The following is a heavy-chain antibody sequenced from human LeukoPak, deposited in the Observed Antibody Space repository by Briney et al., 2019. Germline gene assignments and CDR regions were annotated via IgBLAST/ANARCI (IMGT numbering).Heavy chain of an antibody. Sequence: SETLSLTCTVSGYSISSGYYWSWIRQPPGKGLEWIGEINHSGSTNYNPSLKSRVTISVDTSKNQFSLKLSSVTAADTAVYYCATLSGSLGYWGQGTLVTVSS. CDR2: INHSGST. CDR1: GYSISSGYY. V-gene: IGHV4-38-2*02. D-gene: IGHD1-26*01. J-gene: IGHJ4*02. CDR3: ATLSGSLGY.